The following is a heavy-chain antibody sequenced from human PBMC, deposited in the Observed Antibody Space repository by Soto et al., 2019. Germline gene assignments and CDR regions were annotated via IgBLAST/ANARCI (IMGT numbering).Heavy chain of an antibody. CDR3: ARPWGVVAAPGDDAFDI. CDR1: GFTFSSYS. J-gene: IGHJ3*02. CDR2: ISSSSSTI. D-gene: IGHD2-15*01. Sequence: EVQLVESGGGLVQPGGSLRLSCAASGFTFSSYSMNWVRQAPGKGLEWVSYISSSSSTIYYADSVKGRSTISRDNAKNSLYLQMDSLRAEDTAVYYCARPWGVVAAPGDDAFDIWGQGTMVTVSS. V-gene: IGHV3-48*01.